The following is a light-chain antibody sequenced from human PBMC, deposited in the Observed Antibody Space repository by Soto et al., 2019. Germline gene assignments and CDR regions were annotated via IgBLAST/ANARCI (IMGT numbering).Light chain of an antibody. Sequence: EIVLTKSPATLSLSPGERATLSCRASQSVTNYLVWYQQKPGQAPRLLLYDEFNRATGLPARFSGSGSGTDFTLTINSLEPEDFAVYYCQQRSSWPLTFGGWTKVESK. CDR2: DEF. CDR3: QQRSSWPLT. V-gene: IGKV3-11*01. CDR1: QSVTNY. J-gene: IGKJ4*01.